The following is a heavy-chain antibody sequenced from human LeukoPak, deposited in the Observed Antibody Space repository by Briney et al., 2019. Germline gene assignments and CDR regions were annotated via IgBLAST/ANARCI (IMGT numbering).Heavy chain of an antibody. V-gene: IGHV3-7*03. Sequence: GGSLRLSCAASGFTFSSYWMSWVRQAPGKGLEWVANIKQDGSEKYYVDSVKGRFTVSRDNAKNSLYLQMNSLRAEDTAVYYCARTYGSGSLDYWGQGTLVTVSS. CDR2: IKQDGSEK. D-gene: IGHD3-10*01. J-gene: IGHJ4*02. CDR3: ARTYGSGSLDY. CDR1: GFTFSSYW.